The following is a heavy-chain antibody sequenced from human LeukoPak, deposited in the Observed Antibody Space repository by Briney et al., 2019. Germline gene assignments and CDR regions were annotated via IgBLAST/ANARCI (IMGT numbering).Heavy chain of an antibody. Sequence: GGSLRLSCAASGFTFSSYSMNWVRQAPGMGLDLVSSISSSSSYIYYADSVKGRFTISKDNAKNSLYLQMNSLRAEDTAVYYCARGGGNSDLYYFDYWDQGTLVTVSS. CDR2: ISSSSSYI. CDR3: ARGGGNSDLYYFDY. J-gene: IGHJ4*02. CDR1: GFTFSSYS. D-gene: IGHD3-10*01. V-gene: IGHV3-21*01.